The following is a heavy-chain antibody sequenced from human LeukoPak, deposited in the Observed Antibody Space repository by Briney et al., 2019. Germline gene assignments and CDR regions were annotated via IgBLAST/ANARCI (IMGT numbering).Heavy chain of an antibody. J-gene: IGHJ4*02. CDR2: IKQDGSEK. V-gene: IGHV3-7*01. D-gene: IGHD6-13*01. CDR1: LFTLSNYW. CDR3: ARDTYSSSWYGLDY. Sequence: GGSLRLSCAASLFTLSNYWMSWVRQAPGKGLDGVANIKQDGSEKYYVDSVKGRFTISRDNAKNSLYLQMNSLRAEDTAVYYCARDTYSSSWYGLDYWGQGALVTVSS.